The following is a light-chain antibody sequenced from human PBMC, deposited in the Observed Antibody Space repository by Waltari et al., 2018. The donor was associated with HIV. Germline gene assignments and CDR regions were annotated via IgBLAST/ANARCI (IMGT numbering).Light chain of an antibody. Sequence: SYELTQPSSVSVSPGQTARITCSGDVLAKKYARWFQQKPSQAPVLVIYKDSERPSGIPERFSGSSSGTTVTLTISGAQVEDEAHYYCYSAADNDLRVFGGGTKLTVL. CDR2: KDS. J-gene: IGLJ3*02. CDR3: YSAADNDLRV. CDR1: VLAKKY. V-gene: IGLV3-27*01.